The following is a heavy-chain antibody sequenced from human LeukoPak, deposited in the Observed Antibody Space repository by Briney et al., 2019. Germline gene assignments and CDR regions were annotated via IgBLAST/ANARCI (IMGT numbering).Heavy chain of an antibody. D-gene: IGHD3-16*01. CDR1: GGSISRYY. CDR3: VRVGEIWSNGGYFDY. CDR2: IYSSGTT. V-gene: IGHV4-4*07. Sequence: TSETLSLTCTVSGGSISRYYWSWIRQPAGKGLEWLGRIYSSGTTAYNPSLRSRLTMSVDTSKSQFSLKLSSVTAADTAVYYCVRVGEIWSNGGYFDYWGQGTLVTVSS. J-gene: IGHJ4*02.